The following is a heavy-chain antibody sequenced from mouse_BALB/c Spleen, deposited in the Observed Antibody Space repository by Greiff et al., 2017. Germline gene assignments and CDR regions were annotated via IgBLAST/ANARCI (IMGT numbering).Heavy chain of an antibody. J-gene: IGHJ4*01. CDR1: GFTFSDYY. CDR3: ARGGVYYGNPHAMDY. Sequence: EVKVVESGGGLVKPGGSLKLSCAASGFTFSDYYMYWVRQTPGKRLEWVATISDGGSYTYYPDSVKGRFTISRDNAKNNLYLQMSSLKSEDTAMYYCARGGVYYGNPHAMDYWGQGTSVTVSS. V-gene: IGHV5-4*02. CDR2: ISDGGSYT. D-gene: IGHD2-1*01.